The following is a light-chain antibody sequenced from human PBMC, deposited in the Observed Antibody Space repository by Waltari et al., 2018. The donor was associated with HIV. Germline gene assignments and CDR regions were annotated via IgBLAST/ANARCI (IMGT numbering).Light chain of an antibody. Sequence: QSALTQPASVSGSPGQSLTISCTGTSSDVGGYHFVSWYQQHPGKAPKLVIYEVSKRPLGGANSFSASKSGSTAALTISGRQAEDEADYYCCAYAGSTTYVIFGGGTKLTVL. J-gene: IGLJ2*01. CDR2: EVS. CDR3: CAYAGSTTYVI. CDR1: SSDVGGYHF. V-gene: IGLV2-23*02.